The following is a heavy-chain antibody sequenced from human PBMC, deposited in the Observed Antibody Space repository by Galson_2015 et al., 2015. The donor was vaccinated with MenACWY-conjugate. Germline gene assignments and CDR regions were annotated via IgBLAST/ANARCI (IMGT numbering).Heavy chain of an antibody. CDR3: ASRATTGWFDP. V-gene: IGHV4-59*13. D-gene: IGHD4-17*01. CDR2: IYHSGAT. J-gene: IGHJ5*02. CDR1: GASMSNYS. Sequence: SETLSLTCTVSGASMSNYSWTWVRQSPEKGLEWIGHIYHSGATNYNPSLPSRVIISTDASKRQISLNLASVSAADTAVYYCASRATTGWFDPWGQGTQVTVSS.